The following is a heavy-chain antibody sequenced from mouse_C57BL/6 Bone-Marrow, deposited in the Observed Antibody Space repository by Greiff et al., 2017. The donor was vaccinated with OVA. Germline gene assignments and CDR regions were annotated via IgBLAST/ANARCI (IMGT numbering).Heavy chain of an antibody. D-gene: IGHD2-3*01. Sequence: EVKLEESGGGLVQPGGSMKLSCVASGFTFSNYWMNWVRQSPEKGLEWVAQIRLKSDNYASHYAVSVKGRFTISRAASKSSVYLQMNNLRAEDTGMYYCTGSIYDGYWAWFAYWGQGTLVTVSA. V-gene: IGHV6-3*01. CDR1: GFTFSNYW. J-gene: IGHJ3*01. CDR3: TGSIYDGYWAWFAY. CDR2: IRLKSDNYAS.